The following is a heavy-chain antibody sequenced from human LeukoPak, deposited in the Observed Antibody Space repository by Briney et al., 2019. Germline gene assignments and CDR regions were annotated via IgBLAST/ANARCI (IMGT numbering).Heavy chain of an antibody. CDR3: ARGGYYYDSSPFDI. J-gene: IGHJ3*02. Sequence: SQTLSLTCAVSGGSISSGGYSWSWIRQPPGTGLEWIGYIYHSGSTYYNPSLKSRVTISVDRSKNQFSLKLSSVTAADTAVYYCARGGYYYDSSPFDIWGQGTMVTVSS. D-gene: IGHD3-22*01. CDR2: IYHSGST. CDR1: GGSISSGGYS. V-gene: IGHV4-30-2*01.